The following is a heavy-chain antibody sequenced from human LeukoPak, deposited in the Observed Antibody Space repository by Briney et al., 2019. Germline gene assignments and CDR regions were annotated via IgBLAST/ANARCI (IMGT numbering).Heavy chain of an antibody. J-gene: IGHJ4*02. CDR1: GFTFSSYG. Sequence: GVSLRLSCAASGFTFSSYGMHWVRQAPGKGLEWVAVIWYDGSNKYYADSVKGRFTISRDNSKNTLYLQMNSLRAEDTAVYYCARGWLLWFREPLDYWGQGTLVTVSS. CDR2: IWYDGSNK. V-gene: IGHV3-33*01. D-gene: IGHD3-10*01. CDR3: ARGWLLWFREPLDY.